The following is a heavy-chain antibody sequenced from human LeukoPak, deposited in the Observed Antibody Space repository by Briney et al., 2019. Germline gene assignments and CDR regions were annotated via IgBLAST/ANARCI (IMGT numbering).Heavy chain of an antibody. J-gene: IGHJ1*01. Sequence: KPSETLSLTCAVYGGSFSGYYWSWIRQPPGKGLEWIGIINNSGSTYYNSSHKSRVAISVDTSKNQFSLKLSSVTAADTAVYYCARGEGYCSGGSCYWQYFQHWGQGTLVTVSS. V-gene: IGHV4-34*01. CDR2: INNSGST. CDR3: ARGEGYCSGGSCYWQYFQH. D-gene: IGHD2-15*01. CDR1: GGSFSGYY.